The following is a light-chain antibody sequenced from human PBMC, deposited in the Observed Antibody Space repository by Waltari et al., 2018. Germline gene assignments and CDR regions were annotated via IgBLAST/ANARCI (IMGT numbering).Light chain of an antibody. CDR1: QSIYIW. CDR2: QAS. V-gene: IGKV1-5*03. CDR3: QQYNYYPYT. J-gene: IGKJ2*01. Sequence: DIQMTQSPSTLPAAVGDRFTITPRPSQSIYIWLAWYQQKPGKAPNVLIYQASSLQNGVPSRFSGSGSGTEFTLTISSLQPDDFATYYCQQYNYYPYTFGQGTRLEIK.